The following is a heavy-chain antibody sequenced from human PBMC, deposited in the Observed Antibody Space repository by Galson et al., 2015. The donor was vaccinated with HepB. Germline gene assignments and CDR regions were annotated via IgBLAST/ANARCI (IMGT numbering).Heavy chain of an antibody. CDR3: ARVTVVGATLDAFDI. J-gene: IGHJ3*02. CDR2: ISGSGGST. CDR1: GFTFSNYA. Sequence: SLRLSCAASGFTFSNYAMSWVRQAPGKGLEWVSAISGSGGSTYYADSVKGRFTISRDNSKNTLYLQMNSLRAEDTAVYYCARVTVVGATLDAFDIWGQGTMVTVSS. D-gene: IGHD1-26*01. V-gene: IGHV3-23*01.